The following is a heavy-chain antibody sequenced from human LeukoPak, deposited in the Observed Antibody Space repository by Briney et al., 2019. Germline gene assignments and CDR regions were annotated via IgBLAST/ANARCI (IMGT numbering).Heavy chain of an antibody. CDR2: ISTDSGTL. Sequence: VQPGGSLRLSCASSGFTFSAYHMNWVRPAPGKGLEWISFISTDSGTLYYADSVKGRFTISRNNAANSLYLQMNNLRDEDTAVYYCARRDPFDYWGQGTMVTVSS. CDR1: GFTFSAYH. J-gene: IGHJ4*02. V-gene: IGHV3-48*02. CDR3: ARRDPFDY.